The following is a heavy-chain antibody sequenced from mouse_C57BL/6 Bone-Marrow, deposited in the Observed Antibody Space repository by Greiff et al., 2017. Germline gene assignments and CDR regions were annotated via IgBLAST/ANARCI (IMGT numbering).Heavy chain of an antibody. J-gene: IGHJ3*01. CDR3: ARRRTWAWFAY. CDR1: GYTFTSYG. V-gene: IGHV1-81*01. Sequence: QVQLQQSGAELARPGASVKLSCKASGYTFTSYGISWVKQRTGQGLEWIGEIYPRSGNTYYNAKFKGKATLTADKSSSTAYMELRSLTSEDSAVYFCARRRTWAWFAYWGQGTLVTVSA. CDR2: IYPRSGNT. D-gene: IGHD4-1*01.